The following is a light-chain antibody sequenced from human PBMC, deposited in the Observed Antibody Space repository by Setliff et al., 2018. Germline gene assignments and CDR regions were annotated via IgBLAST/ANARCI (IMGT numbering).Light chain of an antibody. J-gene: IGLJ2*01. CDR1: SSDVGGYSY. CDR2: DVS. CDR3: SSYTNSRTVI. Sequence: QSVLTQPPSASGSPGQSVAISCTGTSSDVGGYSYVSWYQRHPGEAPKLLLYDVSNRPSGISHRFSGSKSGSTASLTISGLQAEDEADYFCSSYTNSRTVIFGGGTKVTVL. V-gene: IGLV2-14*03.